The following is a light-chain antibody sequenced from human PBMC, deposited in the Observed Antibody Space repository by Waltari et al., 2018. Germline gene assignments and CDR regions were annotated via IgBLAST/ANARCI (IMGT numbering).Light chain of an antibody. CDR1: KSGNKY. CDR2: EDK. Sequence: SYELTQAPSVSVAPGQTASIACSGEKSGNKYVCWYQKRPGQSPVLVIYEDKKRASGIPERFSGSNSGNIATLTISGTQVIDEADYFCQAWDSNIVIFGGGTKLTVL. CDR3: QAWDSNIVI. V-gene: IGLV3-1*01. J-gene: IGLJ2*01.